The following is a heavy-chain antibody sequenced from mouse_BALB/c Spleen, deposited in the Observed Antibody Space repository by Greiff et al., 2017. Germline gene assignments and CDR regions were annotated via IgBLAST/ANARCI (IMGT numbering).Heavy chain of an antibody. CDR3: TIPIYHYGSSYYAMDY. CDR1: GYTFTSYW. V-gene: IGHV1S16*01. D-gene: IGHD1-1*01. Sequence: QVHVKQPGAELVKPGASVKLSCKASGYTFTSYWMHWVKLRPGQGFEWIGEINPSNGGTNYNEKFKRKATLTVDKPSSTAYMQLSSLTSEDSAVYYCTIPIYHYGSSYYAMDYWGQGTSVTVSS. CDR2: INPSNGGT. J-gene: IGHJ4*01.